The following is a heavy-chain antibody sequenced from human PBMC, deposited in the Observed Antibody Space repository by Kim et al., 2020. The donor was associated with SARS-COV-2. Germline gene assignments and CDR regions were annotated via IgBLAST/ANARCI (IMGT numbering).Heavy chain of an antibody. J-gene: IGHJ4*02. D-gene: IGHD3-10*01. CDR2: ISGSGGST. CDR3: AKDGPYGSGSYYNVYPRGRGYFDY. Sequence: GGSLRLSCAASGFTFSSYAMSWVRQAPGKGLEWVSAISGSGGSTYYADSVKGRFTISRDNSKNTLYLQMNSLRAEDTAVYYCAKDGPYGSGSYYNVYPRGRGYFDYWGQGTLVTVSS. CDR1: GFTFSSYA. V-gene: IGHV3-23*01.